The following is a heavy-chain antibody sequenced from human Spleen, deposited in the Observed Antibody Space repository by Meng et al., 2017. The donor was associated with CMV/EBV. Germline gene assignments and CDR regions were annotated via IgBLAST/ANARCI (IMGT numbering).Heavy chain of an antibody. V-gene: IGHV1-69*13. D-gene: IGHD2-15*01. CDR3: ARSVVVSGVVYQYYAMDA. J-gene: IGHJ6*02. CDR2: IIPIYGSP. Sequence: SVKVSCKASGGSIRRYEITWVRQAPGQGLEWMGEIIPIYGSPHYAQGFQGRVTITADESTRTAYLELRSLRSEDTAVYYCARSVVVSGVVYQYYAMDAWGQGTTVTVSS. CDR1: GGSIRRYE.